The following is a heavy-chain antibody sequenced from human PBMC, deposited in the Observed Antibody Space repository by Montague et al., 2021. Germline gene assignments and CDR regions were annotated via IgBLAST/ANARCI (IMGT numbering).Heavy chain of an antibody. CDR2: IYHGTT. CDR1: GDSISSKYF. CDR3: AVGSESAWELLHH. D-gene: IGHD1-26*01. V-gene: IGHV4-4*02. J-gene: IGHJ5*02. Sequence: SETLSPTCTVSGDSISSKYFCSWVRQPLGKGLEWIGEIYHGTTSYSPSRRGRLTVSMDTSKNQFSLKLSSVTAADTAIYYCAVGSESAWELLHHWGQGILVTVSS.